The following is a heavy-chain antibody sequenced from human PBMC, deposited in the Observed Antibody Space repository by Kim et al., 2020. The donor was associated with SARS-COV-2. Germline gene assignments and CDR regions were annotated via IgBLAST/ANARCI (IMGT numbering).Heavy chain of an antibody. CDR2: NSGDGGST. CDR1: GFTFDDYA. V-gene: IGHV3-43*02. CDR3: AKDMGLDYGVHYFDY. Sequence: GGSLRLSCAASGFTFDDYAMHWVRQAPGKGLEWVSLNSGDGGSTYYADSVKGRFTISRDNSKNSLYLQMNSLRTEDTALYYCAKDMGLDYGVHYFDYWGQGTLVTVSS. D-gene: IGHD4-17*01. J-gene: IGHJ4*02.